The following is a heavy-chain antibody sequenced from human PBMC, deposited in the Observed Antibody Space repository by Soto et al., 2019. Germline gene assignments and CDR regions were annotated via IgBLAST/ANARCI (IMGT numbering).Heavy chain of an antibody. D-gene: IGHD6-6*01. J-gene: IGHJ6*03. CDR1: GFTFSSYG. CDR2: IWYDGSNK. CDR3: ARGGRQEQRVPGDYYYYCMDV. Sequence: PGESLKISCAASGFTFSSYGMHWVRQAPGKGLEWVAVIWYDGSNKYYADSVKGRFTISRDNSKNTLYLQMNSLRAEDTAVYYCARGGRQEQRVPGDYYYYCMDVWGKGTTVTVSS. V-gene: IGHV3-33*01.